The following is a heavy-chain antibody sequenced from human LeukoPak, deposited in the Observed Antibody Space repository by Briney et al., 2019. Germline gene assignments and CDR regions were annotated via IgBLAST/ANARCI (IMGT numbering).Heavy chain of an antibody. V-gene: IGHV3-48*01. CDR1: GFPLSSYS. J-gene: IGHJ4*02. CDR3: VRVQGSYFDY. CDR2: ISSSGSAI. Sequence: GGSLRLSCAASGFPLSSYSINWVRQAPGKGLEWVSYISSSGSAIYYVDSVKGRFTVSRDNAKNSLFLQMNSPRAEDTAVYYCVRVQGSYFDYWGQGALVTVSS. D-gene: IGHD2-15*01.